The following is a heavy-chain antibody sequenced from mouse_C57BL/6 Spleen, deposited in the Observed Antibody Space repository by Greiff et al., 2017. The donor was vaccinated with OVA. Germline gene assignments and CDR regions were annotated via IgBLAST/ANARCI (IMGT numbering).Heavy chain of an antibody. D-gene: IGHD2-5*01. Sequence: QVQLPQPGAELVKPGASVKMSCKASGYTFTSYWITWVKQRPGQGLEWIGDIYPGSGSTNYNEKFKSKATLTVDTSSSTAYMQLSSLTSEDSAVYYCARWHYSNPYYAMDYWGQGTSVTVSS. J-gene: IGHJ4*01. V-gene: IGHV1-55*01. CDR3: ARWHYSNPYYAMDY. CDR2: IYPGSGST. CDR1: GYTFTSYW.